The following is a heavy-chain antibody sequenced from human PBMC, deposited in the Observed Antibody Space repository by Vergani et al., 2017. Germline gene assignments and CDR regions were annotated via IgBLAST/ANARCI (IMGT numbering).Heavy chain of an antibody. CDR3: ARGDIVVVEGNNWFDP. J-gene: IGHJ5*02. V-gene: IGHV1-69*13. D-gene: IGHD2-15*01. Sequence: QVQLVQSGAEVKKPGSSVKVSCKASGGTFSSYAISWVGQAPGQGLEWMGRIIPIFGTANYAQKFQGRVTITADESTSTAYMELSSLRSEDTAVYYCARGDIVVVEGNNWFDPWGQGTLVTVSS. CDR1: GGTFSSYA. CDR2: IIPIFGTA.